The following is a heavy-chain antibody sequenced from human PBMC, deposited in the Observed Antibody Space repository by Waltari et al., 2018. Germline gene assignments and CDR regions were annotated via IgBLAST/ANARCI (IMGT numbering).Heavy chain of an antibody. V-gene: IGHV5-51*01. Sequence: EVQLVQSGAEVKKPGESLKISCKGSGYSFTSYWIGWVRQMPGKGLEWMGIIYPGDADTRYSPSFQGQVTISADKSISTAYLQWSSLKASDTAMYYCARPPSYCSSTSCYTTYFDYWGQGTLVTVSS. CDR3: ARPPSYCSSTSCYTTYFDY. J-gene: IGHJ4*02. CDR2: IYPGDADT. CDR1: GYSFTSYW. D-gene: IGHD2-2*02.